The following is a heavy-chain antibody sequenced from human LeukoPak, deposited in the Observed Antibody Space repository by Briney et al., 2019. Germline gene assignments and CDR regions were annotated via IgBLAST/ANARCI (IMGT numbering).Heavy chain of an antibody. CDR2: IKSKTDGGTT. D-gene: IGHD3-10*01. Sequence: GGSLRLSCAASGFTFSNAWMSWVRQAPGKGLEWVGRIKSKTDGGTTDYAAPVKGRFTIPRDDSKNTLYLQMNSLKTEDTAVYYCTTNEYYYGSGSYSDYWGQGTLVTVSS. J-gene: IGHJ4*02. CDR3: TTNEYYYGSGSYSDY. V-gene: IGHV3-15*01. CDR1: GFTFSNAW.